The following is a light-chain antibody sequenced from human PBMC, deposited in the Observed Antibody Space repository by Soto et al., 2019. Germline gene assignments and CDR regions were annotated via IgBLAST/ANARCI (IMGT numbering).Light chain of an antibody. CDR3: QQYNNWPPVT. Sequence: EIVMTQSPATLSLSPGEGVTLSCRASQSVSSYLAWYQQRPGQAPRLLIYGAPTRATGIPARFSGSGSGTEFTLTISSLESEDFAVYYCQQYNNWPPVTFGQGTLLEIK. CDR1: QSVSSY. V-gene: IGKV3-15*01. CDR2: GAP. J-gene: IGKJ5*01.